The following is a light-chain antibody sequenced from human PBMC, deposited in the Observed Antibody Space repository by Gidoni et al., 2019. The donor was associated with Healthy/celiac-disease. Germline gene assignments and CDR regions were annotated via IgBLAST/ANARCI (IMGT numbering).Light chain of an antibody. CDR1: SSNIGSNT. CDR3: AAWDDSLNGWVV. J-gene: IGLJ2*01. CDR2: SNN. V-gene: IGLV1-44*01. Sequence: QSVLTQPPSASGTPGQRVTISCSGSSSNIGSNTVNWYQQLPGTAPKPLIYSNNQRPSGVPDRFSGSKSGTSASLAISGLQSEDEADYYCAAWDDSLNGWVVFGGGTKLTVL.